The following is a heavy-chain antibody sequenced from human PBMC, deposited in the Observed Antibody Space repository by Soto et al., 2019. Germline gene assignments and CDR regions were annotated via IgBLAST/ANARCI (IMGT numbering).Heavy chain of an antibody. CDR3: ARGLRGVLDY. J-gene: IGHJ4*02. CDR2: ISNDENIK. D-gene: IGHD5-12*01. V-gene: IGHV3-33*01. CDR1: GFNFGNFG. Sequence: GGSRSLSCVASGFNFGNFGMHWVRQAPGKGLEWLTVISNDENIKQDSVRGRFAIARDNSKNTLYLHLTSLRAEDTAIYYCARGLRGVLDYWGQGARVTV.